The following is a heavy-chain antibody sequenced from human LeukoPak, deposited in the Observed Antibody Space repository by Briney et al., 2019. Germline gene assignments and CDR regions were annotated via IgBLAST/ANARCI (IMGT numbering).Heavy chain of an antibody. CDR2: ISSNGGST. Sequence: GGSLRLSCAASGFTFSSYAMHWVRQAPGKGLEYVSAISSNGGSTYYANSVKGRFTISRDNSKNTLYLQMGSLRAEDMVVYYCARDLRLRGGQNSYYMDVWGKGTTVTISS. CDR1: GFTFSSYA. V-gene: IGHV3-64*01. D-gene: IGHD2/OR15-2a*01. CDR3: ARDLRLRGGQNSYYMDV. J-gene: IGHJ6*03.